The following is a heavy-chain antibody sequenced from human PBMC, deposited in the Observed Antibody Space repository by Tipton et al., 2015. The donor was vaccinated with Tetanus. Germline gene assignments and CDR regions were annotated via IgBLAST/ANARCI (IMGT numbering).Heavy chain of an antibody. CDR3: ARKGSGTFLDY. Sequence: AVSGVIFRLYTMSWVRQAPGKGLEWVSSISGVSTYMYYTDSVKGRFTISRDNDRNSLDLQMDSLRVEDTAVYYCARKGSGTFLDYWGQGILVTVSS. CDR1: GVIFRLYT. V-gene: IGHV3-21*06. D-gene: IGHD3-10*01. J-gene: IGHJ4*02. CDR2: ISGVSTYM.